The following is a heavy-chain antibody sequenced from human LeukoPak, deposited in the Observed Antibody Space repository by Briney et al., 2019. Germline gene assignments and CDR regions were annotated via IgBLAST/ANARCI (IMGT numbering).Heavy chain of an antibody. CDR3: ARAKDYDILTGYYESGYYYGMDV. Sequence: SVKVSCKASGGTFSSYAISWVRQAPGRGLEWMGGIIPIFGTANYAQKFQGRVTITADESTSTAYMELSSLRSEDTAVYYCARAKDYDILTGYYESGYYYGMDVWGKGTTVTVSS. D-gene: IGHD3-9*01. CDR2: IIPIFGTA. J-gene: IGHJ6*04. V-gene: IGHV1-69*13. CDR1: GGTFSSYA.